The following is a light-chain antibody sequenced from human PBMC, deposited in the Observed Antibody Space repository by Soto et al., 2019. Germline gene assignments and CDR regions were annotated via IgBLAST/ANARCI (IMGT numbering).Light chain of an antibody. CDR3: ETWDSNTRV. CDR2: LDGSGSY. V-gene: IGLV4-60*02. J-gene: IGLJ3*02. CDR1: SGHSSYI. Sequence: QSVLTQSSSASASLGSSVKLTCTLSSGHSSYIIAWHQQQPGKAPRYLMKLDGSGSYNKGSGVPDRFSGSSSGADRYLTISNLQFEYEADYYCETWDSNTRVFGGGTKLTVL.